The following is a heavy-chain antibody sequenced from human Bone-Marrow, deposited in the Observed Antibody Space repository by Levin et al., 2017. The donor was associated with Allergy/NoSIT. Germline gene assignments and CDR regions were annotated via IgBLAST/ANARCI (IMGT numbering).Heavy chain of an antibody. V-gene: IGHV3-73*01. J-gene: IGHJ4*02. CDR1: GFTFTGSG. CDR3: VREQFDSSGPDY. CDR2: IRTKANNYAT. Sequence: PGGSLRLSCEASGFTFTGSGIHWVRQASGKGLEWVGRIRTKANNYATEYVASVKGRFTMSRDDSKNTAYLQMNSLKTEDTAMYYCVREQFDSSGPDYWGQGTLVTVSS. D-gene: IGHD3-22*01.